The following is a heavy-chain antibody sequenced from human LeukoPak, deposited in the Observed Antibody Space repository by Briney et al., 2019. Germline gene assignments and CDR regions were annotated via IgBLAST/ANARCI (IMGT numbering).Heavy chain of an antibody. Sequence: SGTLSLTCTVSGGSISSYYWSWIRQPPGKGLEWIGYIYYSGSTNYNPSLKSRVTISVDTSKNQFSLKLNSVTAADTAVYYCAKYCGGDCFDYWGQGTLVTVSS. CDR2: IYYSGST. CDR1: GGSISSYY. V-gene: IGHV4-59*08. D-gene: IGHD2-21*01. CDR3: AKYCGGDCFDY. J-gene: IGHJ4*02.